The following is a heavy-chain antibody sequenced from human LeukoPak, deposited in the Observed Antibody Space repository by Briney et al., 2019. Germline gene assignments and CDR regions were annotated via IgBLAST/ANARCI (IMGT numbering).Heavy chain of an antibody. D-gene: IGHD3-16*02. J-gene: IGHJ4*02. V-gene: IGHV3-33*01. CDR2: IWYDGSSK. Sequence: GGSLRLSCAASGFTFSSYGMHWVRQAPGKGLEWVALIWYDGSSKHYADSVRGRFTISRDNSKNTLYLQMNSLRAEDTAVYYCARDFELSHWGQGTLVTVS. CDR1: GFTFSSYG. CDR3: ARDFELSH.